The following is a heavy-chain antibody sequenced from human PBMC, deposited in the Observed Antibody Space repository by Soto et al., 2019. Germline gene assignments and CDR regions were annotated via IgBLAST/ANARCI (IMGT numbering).Heavy chain of an antibody. CDR1: GFTFDDYT. CDR2: ISWDGGST. V-gene: IGHV3-43*01. J-gene: IGHJ5*02. Sequence: GGSLRLSCAASGFTFDDYTMHWVRQPPGKGLEWVSLISWDGGSTYYAEYVKGQYTISRDNSKNSLYLQMNSLRTEDTALYYCAKGIAVAGKGPWFDPWGQGT. CDR3: AKGIAVAGKGPWFDP. D-gene: IGHD6-19*01.